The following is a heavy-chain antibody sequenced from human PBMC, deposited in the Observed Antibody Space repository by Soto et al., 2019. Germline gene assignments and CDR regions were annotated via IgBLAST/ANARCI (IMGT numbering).Heavy chain of an antibody. V-gene: IGHV3-7*01. J-gene: IGHJ4*02. CDR2: ISSDGRET. D-gene: IGHD6-6*01. CDR3: ARWPRLLDS. CDR1: GFTFSDFW. Sequence: EVQVVESGGGLVQPGGSLRLSCAASGFTFSDFWMNWVRQAPEKGLEWVAYISSDGRETNHVASVKGRFTISRDNAKNSLYLQMNSLRAEDTAVYYCARWPRLLDSWGQGTLVTVSS.